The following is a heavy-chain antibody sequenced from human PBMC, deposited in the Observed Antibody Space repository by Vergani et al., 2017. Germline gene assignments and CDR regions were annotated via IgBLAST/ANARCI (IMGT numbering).Heavy chain of an antibody. J-gene: IGHJ6*02. D-gene: IGHD2-21*02. Sequence: QVQLVQSGAEVKKPGSSVKVSCKASGGTFSSYAISWVRQAPGQGLEWMGGIIPIFGTANYAQKFQGRVTITADESTSTAYMELSSLRSEDTAVYYCARKMQEDVVTAISWHYGMDVWGQGTTVTVSS. CDR1: GGTFSSYA. CDR2: IIPIFGTA. CDR3: ARKMQEDVVTAISWHYGMDV. V-gene: IGHV1-69*12.